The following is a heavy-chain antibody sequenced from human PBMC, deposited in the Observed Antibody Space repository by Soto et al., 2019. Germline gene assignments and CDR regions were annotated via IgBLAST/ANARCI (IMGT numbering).Heavy chain of an antibody. J-gene: IGHJ5*02. CDR1: GFSLTTSGVG. CDR2: VYGADDK. V-gene: IGHV2-5*02. D-gene: IGHD4-17*01. Sequence: QITLKESGPTLVKPTQTLTLTCTFSGFSLTTSGVGVGWIRQPPGKALEWLALVYGADDKRYSPSLKSRLTIAKDTSKTQVVLPMTNMDPADTATYFGAHRTTTVTWWFDPWGQGTLVTVSS. CDR3: AHRTTTVTWWFDP.